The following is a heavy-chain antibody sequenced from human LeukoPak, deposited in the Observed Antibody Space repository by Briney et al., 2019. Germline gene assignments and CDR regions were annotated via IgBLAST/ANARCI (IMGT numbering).Heavy chain of an antibody. CDR3: ARDRYYYDSSGYLFDY. J-gene: IGHJ4*02. Sequence: SETLSLTCTVSGGSISSTGSFWGWIRQPPGKGLEWIGRIYTSGSTNYNPSLKSRVTMSVDTSKNQFSLKLSSVTAADTAVYYCARDRYYYDSSGYLFDYWGQGTLVTVSS. D-gene: IGHD3-22*01. CDR1: GGSISSTGSF. V-gene: IGHV4-39*07. CDR2: IYTSGST.